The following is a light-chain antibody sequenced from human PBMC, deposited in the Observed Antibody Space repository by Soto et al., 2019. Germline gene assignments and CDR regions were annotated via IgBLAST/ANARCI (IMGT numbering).Light chain of an antibody. J-gene: IGLJ1*01. V-gene: IGLV1-40*01. Sequence: QSVLTQPPSVSGAPGQRVTISCTGSSSNSGAGYDVHWYQQLPGTAPKLLIFININRPSGIPDRFSGSKSGTSASLAITGLRAEDEADYYCQSYDSSLSGYVFGTGTKLTVL. CDR3: QSYDSSLSGYV. CDR1: SSNSGAGYD. CDR2: INI.